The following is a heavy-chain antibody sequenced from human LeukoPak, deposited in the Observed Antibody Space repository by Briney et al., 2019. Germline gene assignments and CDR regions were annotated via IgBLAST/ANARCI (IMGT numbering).Heavy chain of an antibody. D-gene: IGHD1-26*01. J-gene: IGHJ4*02. Sequence: GGSLRLSCAASGSTFSTYGMDWVRQAPGKGLEWVSVIYSGGSTYYADSVKGRFTISRDNSKNTLYLQMNSLRAEDTAVYYCARKGSGSYLDYWGQGTLVTVSS. CDR1: GSTFSTYG. CDR2: IYSGGST. V-gene: IGHV3-53*01. CDR3: ARKGSGSYLDY.